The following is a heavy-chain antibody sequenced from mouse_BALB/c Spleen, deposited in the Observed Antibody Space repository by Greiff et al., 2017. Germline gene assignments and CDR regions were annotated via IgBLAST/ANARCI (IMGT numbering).Heavy chain of an antibody. CDR2: ISDGGSYT. CDR1: GFTFSDYY. Sequence: EVKLVESGGGLVKPGGSLKLSCAASGFTFSDYYMYWVRQTPEKRLEWVATISDGGSYTYYPDSVKGRFTISRDNAKNNLYLQMSSLKSEDTAMYYCARDHGNYGWFAYWGQGTLVTVSA. CDR3: ARDHGNYGWFAY. D-gene: IGHD2-1*01. J-gene: IGHJ3*01. V-gene: IGHV5-4*02.